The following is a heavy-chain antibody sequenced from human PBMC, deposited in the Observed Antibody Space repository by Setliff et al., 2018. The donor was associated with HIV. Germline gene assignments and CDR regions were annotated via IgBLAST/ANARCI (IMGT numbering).Heavy chain of an antibody. V-gene: IGHV1-69*05. CDR3: ARDRPGGDGYAGNFYYFDY. CDR1: GGPFSSYA. Sequence: GASVKVSCKASGGPFSSYAISWVRQAPGQGLEWMGGIIPIFGTANYAQKFQGRVTITTDESTSTAYMELSSLRSEDTAVYYCARDRPGGDGYAGNFYYFDYWGQGTLVTVSS. CDR2: IIPIFGTA. J-gene: IGHJ4*02. D-gene: IGHD5-12*01.